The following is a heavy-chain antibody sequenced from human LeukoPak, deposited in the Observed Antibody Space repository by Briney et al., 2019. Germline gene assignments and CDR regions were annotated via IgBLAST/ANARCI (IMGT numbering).Heavy chain of an antibody. D-gene: IGHD5-18*01. CDR2: ISGSGSPT. V-gene: IGHV3-11*01. Sequence: TGGSLRLSCAASGFIFRNYYMGWIRQTPGKGLEWVSYISGSGSPTYYTESVKGRFTVSRDNAKNSLYMQMNSLRADDTAVYYCAREDGGYRGWVDYWGQGTLVTVSS. CDR1: GFIFRNYY. CDR3: AREDGGYRGWVDY. J-gene: IGHJ4*02.